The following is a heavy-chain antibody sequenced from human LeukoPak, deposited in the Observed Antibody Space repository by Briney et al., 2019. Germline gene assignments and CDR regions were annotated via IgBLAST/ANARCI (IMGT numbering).Heavy chain of an antibody. CDR2: IIPIFGTA. J-gene: IGHJ4*02. V-gene: IGHV1-69*05. CDR3: ASVDY. CDR1: GFSFTDYY. Sequence: SVKVSCKASGFSFTDYYMHWVRQAPGQGLEWMGGIIPIFGTANYAQKFQGRVTITTDESTSTAYMELSSLRSEDTAVYYCASVDYWGQGTLVTVSS.